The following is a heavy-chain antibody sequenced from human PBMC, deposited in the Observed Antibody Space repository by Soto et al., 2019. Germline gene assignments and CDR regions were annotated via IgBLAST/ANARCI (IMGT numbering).Heavy chain of an antibody. V-gene: IGHV3-9*01. D-gene: IGHD3-16*02. Sequence: PGGSERLSDEASGFNFDGYTMHWVRQTKGKGLEWVSSISWSGNNVDYRDSVKGRFTISRDNAKNSLYLHRNSLRDEDTAVYYCAREIMITFGGLIAPAYDMDVWGQGTTVTVSS. J-gene: IGHJ6*02. CDR2: ISWSGNNV. CDR1: GFNFDGYT. CDR3: AREIMITFGGLIAPAYDMDV.